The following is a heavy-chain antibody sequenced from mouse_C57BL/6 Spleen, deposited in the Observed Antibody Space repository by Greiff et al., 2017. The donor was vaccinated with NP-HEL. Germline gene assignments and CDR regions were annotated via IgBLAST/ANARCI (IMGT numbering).Heavy chain of an antibody. V-gene: IGHV5-16*01. J-gene: IGHJ4*01. D-gene: IGHD2-2*01. Sequence: EVQVVESEGGLVQPGSSMKLSCTASGFTFSDYYMAWVRQVPEKGLEWVANINYDGSSTYYLDSLKSRFIISRDNAKNILYLQMSSLKSEDTATYYCARGGLYYGYDGGDYYAMDYWGQGTSVTVSS. CDR1: GFTFSDYY. CDR3: ARGGLYYGYDGGDYYAMDY. CDR2: INYDGSST.